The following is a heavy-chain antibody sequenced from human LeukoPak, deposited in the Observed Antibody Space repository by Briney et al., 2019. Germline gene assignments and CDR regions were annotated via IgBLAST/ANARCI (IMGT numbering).Heavy chain of an antibody. J-gene: IGHJ4*02. Sequence: GGSLRLSCAASGFTFSSYAMSWVRQAPGKGLEWVSAISGSGGSTYYADSVKGRFTISRDNFKNTLYLQMNSLRAEDTAVYYCAKDRRGLLIVVAPAVGYYFDYWGQGTLVTVSS. CDR1: GFTFSSYA. V-gene: IGHV3-23*01. CDR2: ISGSGGST. CDR3: AKDRRGLLIVVAPAVGYYFDY. D-gene: IGHD2-2*01.